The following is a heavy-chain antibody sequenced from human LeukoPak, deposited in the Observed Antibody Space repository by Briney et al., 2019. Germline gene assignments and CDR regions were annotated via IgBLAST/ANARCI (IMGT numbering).Heavy chain of an antibody. D-gene: IGHD2-8*01. CDR1: GGSISSSSYY. Sequence: SETLSLTCTVSGGSISSSSYYWGWIRQPPGKGLEWIGSIYYSGSTYYNPSLKSRVTISVDTSMDQFSLKLSSVTAADTAVYYCARHGVRSPGAFDIWGQGTMVTVSS. J-gene: IGHJ3*02. CDR3: ARHGVRSPGAFDI. CDR2: IYYSGST. V-gene: IGHV4-39*01.